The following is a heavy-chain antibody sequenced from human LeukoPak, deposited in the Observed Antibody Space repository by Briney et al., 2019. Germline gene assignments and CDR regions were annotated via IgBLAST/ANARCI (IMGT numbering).Heavy chain of an antibody. D-gene: IGHD6-13*01. CDR2: ISSSSSDI. V-gene: IGHV3-21*04. J-gene: IGHJ4*02. CDR3: AKVPSSSSWFRCFDY. Sequence: GGSLRLSCAASGFTFNNYNMNWVRQAPEKGLEWVSSISSSSSDIYYADSVKGRFTISGDNAKNSLYLQMNSLRAEDTAVYYCAKVPSSSSWFRCFDYWGQGTLVTVSS. CDR1: GFTFNNYN.